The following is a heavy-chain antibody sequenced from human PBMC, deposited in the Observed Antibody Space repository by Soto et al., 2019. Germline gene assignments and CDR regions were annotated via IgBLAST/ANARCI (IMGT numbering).Heavy chain of an antibody. V-gene: IGHV3-23*01. CDR3: ARWSYLDY. CDR1: GFSFGSYA. Sequence: GGSLRLSCAASGFSFGSYALSWVRQAPGKGLEWVSTISVSDGKTFYADAVKGRFSISRDTSQNTLYLQMNSLRADDTAIYYCARWSYLDYWGQGTRVTVSS. D-gene: IGHD3-3*01. CDR2: ISVSDGKT. J-gene: IGHJ4*02.